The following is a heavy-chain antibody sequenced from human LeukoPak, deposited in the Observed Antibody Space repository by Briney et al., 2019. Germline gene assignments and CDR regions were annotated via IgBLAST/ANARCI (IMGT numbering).Heavy chain of an antibody. V-gene: IGHV1-18*01. CDR2: ISAYNGDT. D-gene: IGHD2-2*01. Sequence: ASVKVSCKTSGYIFAHNGISWVRQAPGQGPEWMGWISAYNGDTNYAQNFQGRVTMTRDTSTSTVYMELRSLRSEDTAVYYCAKVQNEVVPIAMRGWFDPWGQGTLVAVSS. J-gene: IGHJ5*02. CDR3: AKVQNEVVPIAMRGWFDP. CDR1: GYIFAHNG.